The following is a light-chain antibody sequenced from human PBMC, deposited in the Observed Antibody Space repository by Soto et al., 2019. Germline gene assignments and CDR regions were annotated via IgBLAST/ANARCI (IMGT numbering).Light chain of an antibody. J-gene: IGKJ1*01. V-gene: IGKV3-11*01. CDR3: HQRQSWPRT. CDR2: LTS. Sequence: EIVMTQSPATRSLSPGERATLSCRASQSVRSDLAWYQHKPGQAPRLLIYLTSNRAAGIPARFSGSGSETDFTLTISDVEPEDFAVYYCHQRQSWPRTFGQGTKVDIK. CDR1: QSVRSD.